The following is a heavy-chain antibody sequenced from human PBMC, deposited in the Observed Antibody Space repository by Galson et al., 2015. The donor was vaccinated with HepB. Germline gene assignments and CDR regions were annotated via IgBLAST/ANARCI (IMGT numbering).Heavy chain of an antibody. CDR2: ISYDGSNK. D-gene: IGHD3-16*01. CDR3: AKGAYYDYVWGSYGNAFDI. J-gene: IGHJ3*02. Sequence: SLRLSCAASGFTFSSYGMHWVRQAPGKGLEWVAVISYDGSNKYYADSVKGRLTISRDNSKNTLYLQMNSLRAEDTAVYYCAKGAYYDYVWGSYGNAFDIWGQGTMVTVSS. CDR1: GFTFSSYG. V-gene: IGHV3-30*18.